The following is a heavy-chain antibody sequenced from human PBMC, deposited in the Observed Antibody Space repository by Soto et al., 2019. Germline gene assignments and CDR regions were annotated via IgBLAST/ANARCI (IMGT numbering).Heavy chain of an antibody. CDR3: ARSPPDYGDYVCAFDI. CDR2: IYYSGST. D-gene: IGHD4-17*01. CDR1: GGSISSGGYY. Sequence: QVQLQESGPGLVKPSQTLSLTCTVSGGSISSGGYYWSWIRQHPGKGLEWIGYIYYSGSTYYNPSLKRLVTIPGAPSKTQFSRKLSSVPAAATAVYYCARSPPDYGDYVCAFDIWGQGTMVTVSS. V-gene: IGHV4-31*01. J-gene: IGHJ3*02.